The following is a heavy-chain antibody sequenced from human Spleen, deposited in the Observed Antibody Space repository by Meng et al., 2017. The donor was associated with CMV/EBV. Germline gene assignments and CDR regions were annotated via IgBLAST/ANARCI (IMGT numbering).Heavy chain of an antibody. CDR3: AHRLYSSSPVRK. CDR1: GFSLRSSGVG. Sequence: FSGFSLRSSGVGVGWIRQPPGKALEWLAIIYWNDDRRYSPSLRTRLTITKDTSKNQVVLTMTNMDPVDTATYYCAHRLYSSSPVRKWGQGTLVTVSS. J-gene: IGHJ4*02. V-gene: IGHV2-5*01. CDR2: IYWNDDR. D-gene: IGHD6-6*01.